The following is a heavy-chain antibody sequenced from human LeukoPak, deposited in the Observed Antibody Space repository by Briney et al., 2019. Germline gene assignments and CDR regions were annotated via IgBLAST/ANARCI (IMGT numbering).Heavy chain of an antibody. V-gene: IGHV1-2*02. Sequence: ASVKVSCKASGYTFTGYYMHWVRQAPGQGLEWMEWINPNSGGTNYAQKFQGRVTMTRDTSISTAYMELSRLRSDDTAVYYCARDQTHYYDSSGYSGYWGQGTLVTVSS. D-gene: IGHD3-22*01. CDR2: INPNSGGT. J-gene: IGHJ4*02. CDR1: GYTFTGYY. CDR3: ARDQTHYYDSSGYSGY.